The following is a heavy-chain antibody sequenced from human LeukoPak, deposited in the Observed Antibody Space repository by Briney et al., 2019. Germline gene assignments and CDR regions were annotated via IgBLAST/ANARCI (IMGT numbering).Heavy chain of an antibody. J-gene: IGHJ5*02. D-gene: IGHD6-13*01. CDR1: GGSFSGYY. CDR2: INHSGST. V-gene: IGHV4-34*01. Sequence: SETLSLTCAVYGGSFSGYYWSWIRQPPGKGLEWIGEINHSGSTNYNPSLKSRVTISVATSKNQFSLKLSSVTAADTAVYYCARGGGYSSSWYWGRWFDPWGQGTLVTVSS. CDR3: ARGGGYSSSWYWGRWFDP.